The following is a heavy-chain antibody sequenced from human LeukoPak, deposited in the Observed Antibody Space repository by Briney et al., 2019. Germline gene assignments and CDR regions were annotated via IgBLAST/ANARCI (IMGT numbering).Heavy chain of an antibody. J-gene: IGHJ4*02. CDR3: ARESPNGDWNN. CDR1: GGSINNYY. CDR2: IYSSGST. D-gene: IGHD1/OR15-1a*01. Sequence: SETLSLTCAVSGGSINNYYWSWIRQPAGKGLEWIGRIYSSGSTNYNSSLKSRVTMSVDTSKNQFSLKLRSVTAADTAVYYCARESPNGDWNNWGQGTLVTVSS. V-gene: IGHV4-4*07.